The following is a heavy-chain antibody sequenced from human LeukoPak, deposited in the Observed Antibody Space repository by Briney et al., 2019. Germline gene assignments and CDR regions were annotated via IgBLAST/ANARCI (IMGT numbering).Heavy chain of an antibody. CDR3: AKGAAAGRYLFDY. D-gene: IGHD6-13*01. CDR1: GFTFSSYA. Sequence: GGSLRLSCAASGFTFSSYAMHWVRQAPGKGLEYVSAISSNGGSTYYANSVKGRFTISRDNSKNTLYLQMNSLRAEDTAVYYCAKGAAAGRYLFDYWGQGTLVTVSS. CDR2: ISSNGGST. J-gene: IGHJ4*02. V-gene: IGHV3-64*01.